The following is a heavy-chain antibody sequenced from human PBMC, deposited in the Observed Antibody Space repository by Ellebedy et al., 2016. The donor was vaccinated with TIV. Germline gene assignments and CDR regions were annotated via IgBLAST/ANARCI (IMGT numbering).Heavy chain of an antibody. CDR3: ARGWFGSGMGV. CDR1: GDSVSTDIG. J-gene: IGHJ6*02. V-gene: IGHV6-1*01. Sequence: SQTLSLTCVISGDSVSTDIGWNWIRQSPSSGLEWLGRTYYRSKWRNDYAVSLKSRITINSDTSKNQFSLQLNSVIPDDTAVYYCARGWFGSGMGVWGQGTTVTVSS. D-gene: IGHD3-16*01. CDR2: TYYRSKWRN.